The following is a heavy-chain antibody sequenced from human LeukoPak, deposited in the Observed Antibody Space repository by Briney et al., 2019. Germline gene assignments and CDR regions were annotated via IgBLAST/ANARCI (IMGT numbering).Heavy chain of an antibody. J-gene: IGHJ3*02. CDR1: GYSISSGYY. CDR2: VLHSGNT. V-gene: IGHV4-38-2*02. Sequence: SETLSLTCTVSGYSISSGYYWGWIRQPPGKGLQWIASVLHSGNTYYNPSLKSRVTISIDTSTNQFSLKLSSVTAGDTAIYYCAREWNYYAFEIWGQGTMVTVSS. D-gene: IGHD1-7*01. CDR3: AREWNYYAFEI.